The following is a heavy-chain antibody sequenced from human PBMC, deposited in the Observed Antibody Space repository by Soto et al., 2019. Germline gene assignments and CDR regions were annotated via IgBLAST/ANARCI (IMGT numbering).Heavy chain of an antibody. CDR3: VRYQGDFRYGMDV. D-gene: IGHD2-21*02. Sequence: QVQLVQSGAEVKKPGASVKVSCKASGYSFTDYYMHWVRQAPGQGPEWLGWINPSTGVTHFAQKFKGWVTMTRDTSISTAYMELSRLTSDDTAVYYCVRYQGDFRYGMDVWGQGTTVNVSS. CDR1: GYSFTDYY. CDR2: INPSTGVT. V-gene: IGHV1-2*04. J-gene: IGHJ6*02.